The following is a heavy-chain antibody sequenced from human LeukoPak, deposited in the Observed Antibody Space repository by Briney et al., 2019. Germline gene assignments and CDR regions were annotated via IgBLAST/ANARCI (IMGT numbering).Heavy chain of an antibody. CDR1: GFIFSTYG. CDR3: AKDLDIVVVPAATGFGY. D-gene: IGHD2-2*01. CDR2: IRYDGSNK. V-gene: IGHV3-30*02. Sequence: PGGSLRLSCAASGFIFSTYGMHWVRQAPGKGLEWVAFIRYDGSNKYYADSVKGRFTISRDNSKNTLYLQMNSLRAEDTAVYYCAKDLDIVVVPAATGFGYWGQGTLVTVSS. J-gene: IGHJ4*02.